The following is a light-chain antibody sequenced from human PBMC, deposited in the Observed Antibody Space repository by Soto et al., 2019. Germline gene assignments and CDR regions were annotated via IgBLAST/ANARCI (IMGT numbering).Light chain of an antibody. CDR3: KQYNSYST. CDR1: QSISSW. CDR2: DAS. V-gene: IGKV1-5*01. Sequence: DIQMTQSPSTLSSSLGDSVTITCRASQSISSWLAWYQQKPGKAPKLLIYDASSLESGVQSRFSGSGSGTEFTLTIRSLQPDDFATYYCKQYNSYSTCGQGTKVDIK. J-gene: IGKJ1*01.